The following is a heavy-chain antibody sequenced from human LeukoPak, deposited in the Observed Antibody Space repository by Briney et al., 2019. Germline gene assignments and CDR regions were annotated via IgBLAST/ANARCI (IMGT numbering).Heavy chain of an antibody. CDR1: GFTFGSYA. J-gene: IGHJ4*02. CDR2: ISGRGDTT. CDR3: ARYHTALNY. Sequence: PGGSLRLSCAASGFTFGSYAMSWVRQAPGKGLEWVSSISGRGDTTYSADSVKGRFTISRDNSKNTLYLQMNSLRAEDTAVYYCARYHTALNYWGQGTLVTASS. D-gene: IGHD5-18*01. V-gene: IGHV3-23*01.